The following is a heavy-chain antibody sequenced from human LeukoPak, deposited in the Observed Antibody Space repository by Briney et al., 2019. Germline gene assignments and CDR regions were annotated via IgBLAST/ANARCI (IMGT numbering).Heavy chain of an antibody. CDR3: ARQTLGGDAFDI. CDR2: IYYSGST. J-gene: IGHJ3*02. CDR1: GGSFSGYY. D-gene: IGHD3-10*01. V-gene: IGHV4-34*01. Sequence: SETLSLTCAVYGGSFSGYYWSWIRQPPGKGLEWIGSIYYSGSTYYNPSLKSRVTISVDTSKNQFSLKLSSVTAADTAVYYCARQTLGGDAFDIWGQGTMVTVSS.